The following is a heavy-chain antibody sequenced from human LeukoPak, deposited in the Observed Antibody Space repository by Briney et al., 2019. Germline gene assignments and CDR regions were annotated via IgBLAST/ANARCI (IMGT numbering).Heavy chain of an antibody. Sequence: ASVKVSCKASGYTFTSYDINWVRQATGQGLEWMGWMNPNSGNTGYAQKFQGRVTITRNTSISTAYMELSSLRAEDTAVYYCARDRAGTTLIRHHNYYYMDVWGKGTTVTVSS. D-gene: IGHD1-1*01. CDR2: MNPNSGNT. CDR3: ARDRAGTTLIRHHNYYYMDV. CDR1: GYTFTSYD. J-gene: IGHJ6*03. V-gene: IGHV1-8*03.